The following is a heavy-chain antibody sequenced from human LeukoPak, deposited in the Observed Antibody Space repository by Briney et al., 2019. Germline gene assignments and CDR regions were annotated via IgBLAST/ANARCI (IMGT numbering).Heavy chain of an antibody. J-gene: IGHJ5*02. V-gene: IGHV4-59*01. CDR2: IYYSGST. CDR3: ARDANYDFWSGYPTNNWFDP. CDR1: GGSISSYY. D-gene: IGHD3-3*01. Sequence: SETLSLTCTVSGGSISSYYWSWIRQSPGKGLEWIGYIYYSGSTNYNPSLKSRVTISVDTSKNQFSLKLSSVTAADTAVYYRARDANYDFWSGYPTNNWFDPWGQGTLVTVSS.